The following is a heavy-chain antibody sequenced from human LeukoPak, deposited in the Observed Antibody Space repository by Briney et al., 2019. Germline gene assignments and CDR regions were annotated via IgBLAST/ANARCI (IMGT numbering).Heavy chain of an antibody. CDR1: GYTFSIHG. D-gene: IGHD2-2*01. V-gene: IGHV1-18*01. Sequence: ASVKVTCKTSGYTFSIHGISWVRQAPGQGLEWMGWISGHNGNTKYAQKFQGRITLTTDTSTRTAYMELRSLTSDDTAVYYCARDRPLAPAAGDIWGQGTKVAVSS. CDR2: ISGHNGNT. J-gene: IGHJ3*02. CDR3: ARDRPLAPAAGDI.